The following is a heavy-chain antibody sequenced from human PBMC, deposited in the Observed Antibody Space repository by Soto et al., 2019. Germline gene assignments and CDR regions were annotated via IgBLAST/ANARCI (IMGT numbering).Heavy chain of an antibody. CDR2: IYYTGST. V-gene: IGHV4-34*01. CDR3: ARNGHLDF. CDR1: GGSFSGYY. J-gene: IGHJ4*02. Sequence: QVQLQQWGAGLLKPSETLSLTCAVYGGSFSGYYWNWIRQYPGKGLEWIGHIYYTGSTSYNPSLKSRVSISADTSRNQFSLILSSVTAADTAIYYCARNGHLDFWGQGTLVTVSS.